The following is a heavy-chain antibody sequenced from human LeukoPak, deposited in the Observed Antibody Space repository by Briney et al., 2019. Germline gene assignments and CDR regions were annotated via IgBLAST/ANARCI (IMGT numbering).Heavy chain of an antibody. CDR3: AREGISGYSSSSGAFDI. Sequence: ASETLSLTCTVSGGSISSYYWSWIRQPPGKGLEWIGDIYYSGSTNYNPSLKSRVTISVDTSKNQFSLKLSSVTAADTAVYYCAREGISGYSSSSGAFDIWGQGTMVTVSS. CDR2: IYYSGST. V-gene: IGHV4-59*01. D-gene: IGHD6-6*01. CDR1: GGSISSYY. J-gene: IGHJ3*02.